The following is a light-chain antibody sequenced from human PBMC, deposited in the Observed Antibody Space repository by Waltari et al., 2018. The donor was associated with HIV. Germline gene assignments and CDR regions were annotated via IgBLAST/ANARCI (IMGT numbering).Light chain of an antibody. V-gene: IGLV2-11*01. CDR1: SSAVGGYDY. CDR3: CSYAGSDTFVL. Sequence: QSALTQTRSVSGSPGQSVTISCTGTSSAVGGYDYVSWYQQHPGEAPKLSLYDVSKRPSGVPDRFSGSKSGNTASLTISGLQAEDEADYYCCSYAGSDTFVLFGGGTKVTVL. CDR2: DVS. J-gene: IGLJ2*01.